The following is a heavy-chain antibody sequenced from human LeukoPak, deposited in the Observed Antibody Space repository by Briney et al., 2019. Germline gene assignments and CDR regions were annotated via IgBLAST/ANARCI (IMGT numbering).Heavy chain of an antibody. CDR1: GFTFSSYA. J-gene: IGHJ4*02. Sequence: YPGGSLRLSCAASGFTFSSYAMSWVRQAPGKGLEWVSAISGSGGSTYYADSVKGRFTISRDNSKNTLYLQMNSLRAEDTAVYYWAKHSRSGLGGGGWGGYWGQGTLVTVSS. CDR2: ISGSGGST. D-gene: IGHD3-10*01. V-gene: IGHV3-23*01. CDR3: AKHSRSGLGGGGWGGY.